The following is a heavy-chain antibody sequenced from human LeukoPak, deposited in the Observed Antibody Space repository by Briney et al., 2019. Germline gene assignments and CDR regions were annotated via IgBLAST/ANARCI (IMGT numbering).Heavy chain of an antibody. V-gene: IGHV4-4*08. Sequence: TEPLSLTCTVSGGSIFSYYWNGIRQSPGKGLEWLGYIYSNGITNYSPSLRSRGTISLATSKNQFSLRLASVTAADTAIYYCARRAYFDSSGYSPTPGYFDLWGRGTRVTVSS. D-gene: IGHD3-22*01. CDR2: IYSNGIT. CDR3: ARRAYFDSSGYSPTPGYFDL. CDR1: GGSIFSYY. J-gene: IGHJ2*01.